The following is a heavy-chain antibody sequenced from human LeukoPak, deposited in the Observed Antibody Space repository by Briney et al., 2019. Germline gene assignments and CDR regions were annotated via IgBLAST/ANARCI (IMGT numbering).Heavy chain of an antibody. CDR2: LDSGSSA. Sequence: GGSLTLSCAASGFIFSAYTMTWVRQTPGKGLEWVSSLDSGSSAYHTDSVKGRFIISRDNSKSTLYLQMNSLRVEDTAVYFCVRDWRNAAECGGDCLDSWGQGTLVTVSS. CDR3: VRDWRNAAECGGDCLDS. D-gene: IGHD2-21*01. V-gene: IGHV3-23*01. CDR1: GFIFSAYT. J-gene: IGHJ4*02.